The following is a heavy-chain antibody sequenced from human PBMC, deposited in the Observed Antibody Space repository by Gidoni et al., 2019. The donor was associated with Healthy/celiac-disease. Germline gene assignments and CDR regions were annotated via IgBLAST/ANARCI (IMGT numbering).Heavy chain of an antibody. CDR2: ISGSGGST. D-gene: IGHD6-13*01. CDR3: AKDRVAAAGTGY. J-gene: IGHJ4*02. V-gene: IGHV3-23*04. Sequence: EVQLVESGGGLVQHGGSLRRSGAASGFTFSSYAMSWVRQAPGTGLEWVSAISGSGGSTYYADSVKGRFTISSDNSKNTLYLQMNSLRAEDTAVYYCAKDRVAAAGTGYWGQGTLVTVSS. CDR1: GFTFSSYA.